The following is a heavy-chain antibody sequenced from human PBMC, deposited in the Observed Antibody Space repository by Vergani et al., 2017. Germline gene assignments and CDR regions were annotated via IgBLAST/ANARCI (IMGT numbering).Heavy chain of an antibody. V-gene: IGHV1-69*02. Sequence: QVQLVQSGAEVKKPGSSVKVSCKASGGTFSSCTISWVRQAPGQGLEWMGRIIPILGIANYAQKFQGRVTITADKSTSTAYMELSSLRSEDTAVYYCARAVGWVGGDYWGQGTLVTVSS. D-gene: IGHD2-15*01. CDR3: ARAVGWVGGDY. J-gene: IGHJ4*02. CDR2: IIPILGIA. CDR1: GGTFSSCT.